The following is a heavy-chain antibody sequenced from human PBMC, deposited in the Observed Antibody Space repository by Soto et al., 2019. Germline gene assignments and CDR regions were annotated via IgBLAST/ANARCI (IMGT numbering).Heavy chain of an antibody. CDR1: GFTFVGYA. Sequence: EEQLLESGGALVQPGGSLKLSCAASGFTFVGYALNGVPQVPGKGREWASSFNGNGRKTSYADSVRGRFTISRDNSKKTLFLHVNSLRAEDTAVYYCVKDLNFDFWTGYRYYAMEIWGQGTTVTVS. V-gene: IGHV3-23*01. D-gene: IGHD3-3*01. CDR2: FNGNGRKT. J-gene: IGHJ6*02. CDR3: VKDLNFDFWTGYRYYAMEI.